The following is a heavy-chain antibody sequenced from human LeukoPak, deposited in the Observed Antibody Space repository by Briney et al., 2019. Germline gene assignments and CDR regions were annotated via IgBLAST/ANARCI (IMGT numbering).Heavy chain of an antibody. V-gene: IGHV4-39*07. CDR3: LRTSRVWFDP. Sequence: WVRQAPGKGLEWIGRIYYSGSTYYNPSLKSRVTISVDTSKNQFSLKLSSVTAADTAVYYCLRTSRVWFDPWGQGTLVTVSS. CDR2: IYYSGST. J-gene: IGHJ5*02.